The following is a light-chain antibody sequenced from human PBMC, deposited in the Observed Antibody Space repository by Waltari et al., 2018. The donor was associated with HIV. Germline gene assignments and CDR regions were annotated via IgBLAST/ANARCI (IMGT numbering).Light chain of an antibody. J-gene: IGKJ2*01. V-gene: IGKV3D-20*02. CDR1: QSVSSSY. Sequence: EIVLTQSPGTLSLSPGERATLSCRASQSVSSSYLAWYQQTPGQAPRLLISGASSRATCIPDRFSGSGSGTDFTLTISRLEPEDFAVYYCQQRSNWSYTFGQGTKLEIK. CDR2: GAS. CDR3: QQRSNWSYT.